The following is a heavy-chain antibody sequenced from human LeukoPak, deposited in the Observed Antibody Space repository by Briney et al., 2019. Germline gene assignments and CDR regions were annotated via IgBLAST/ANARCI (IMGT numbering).Heavy chain of an antibody. CDR1: GGSISSGSYY. CDR3: ASLGYGDYSRDY. CDR2: IYTSGST. D-gene: IGHD4-17*01. J-gene: IGHJ4*02. Sequence: SETLSLTCTDSGGSISSGSYYWSWIRQPAGKGLEWIGRIYTSGSTNYNPSLKSRVTISVDTSKNQFSLKLSSVTAADTAVYYCASLGYGDYSRDYWGQGTLVTVSS. V-gene: IGHV4-61*02.